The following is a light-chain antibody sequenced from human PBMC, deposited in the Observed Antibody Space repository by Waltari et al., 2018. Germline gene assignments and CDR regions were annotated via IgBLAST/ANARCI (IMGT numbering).Light chain of an antibody. Sequence: QSALTQPASVSGSPGQSITISCTGTSSDVGCYNYVYWYQQHPGKAPKLMIYDVSNRPSGVSNRFSGSKSGNTASLTISGLQAEDEADYYCSSYTSSSTEVFGTGTKVTVL. J-gene: IGLJ1*01. CDR3: SSYTSSSTEV. V-gene: IGLV2-14*03. CDR1: SSDVGCYNY. CDR2: DVS.